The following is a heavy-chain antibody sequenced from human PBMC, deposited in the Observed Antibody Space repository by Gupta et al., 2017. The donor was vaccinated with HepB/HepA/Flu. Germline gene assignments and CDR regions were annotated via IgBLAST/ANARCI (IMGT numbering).Heavy chain of an antibody. Sequence: VSGGSISIRNYYCGWIRQPPGKGLEWIGNIYYAGSTYYNPSLKSRITMSVDTSKNQFSLRLSSVTAADTAVYYCARFRGDTSIWHYDFWGQGILVTVSS. CDR2: IYYAGST. CDR1: GGSISIRNYY. CDR3: ARFRGDTSIWHYDF. V-gene: IGHV4-39*01. J-gene: IGHJ4*02. D-gene: IGHD6-13*01.